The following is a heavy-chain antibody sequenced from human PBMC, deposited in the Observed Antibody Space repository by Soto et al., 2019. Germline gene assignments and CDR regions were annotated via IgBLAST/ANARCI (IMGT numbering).Heavy chain of an antibody. D-gene: IGHD6-13*01. V-gene: IGHV3-74*01. CDR3: ARAVRAAAGTFDY. CDR2: INSDGSST. J-gene: IGHJ4*02. Sequence: GESLKISCAASGFTFSSYWMHWVRQAPGKGLVWVSRINSDGSSTSYADSVRGRFTISRDNAKNTLYLQMNSLRAEDTAAYYCARAVRAAAGTFDYWGQGPLVTVSS. CDR1: GFTFSSYW.